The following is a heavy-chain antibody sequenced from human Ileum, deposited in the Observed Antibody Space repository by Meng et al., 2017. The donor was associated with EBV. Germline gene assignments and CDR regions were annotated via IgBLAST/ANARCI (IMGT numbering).Heavy chain of an antibody. CDR1: GGSMSSTNW. CDR2: IYHSGST. CDR3: ARADKVRFDY. Sequence: VQLQASCPGLVTPSGTLSLPCAASGGSMSSTNWWSWVRQPPGKGLEWIGEIYHSGSTNYNPSLKSRVSISVDKSKNQFSLKLSSVTAADTAVYYCARADKVRFDYWGQGTLVTVSS. J-gene: IGHJ4*02. V-gene: IGHV4-4*02.